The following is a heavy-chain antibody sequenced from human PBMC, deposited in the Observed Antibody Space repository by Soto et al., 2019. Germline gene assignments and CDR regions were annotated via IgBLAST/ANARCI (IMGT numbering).Heavy chain of an antibody. CDR2: ISAYNGNT. CDR3: ARAYSSSSLSDYYYYGMDV. J-gene: IGHJ6*02. CDR1: GYTFTSYG. D-gene: IGHD6-6*01. Sequence: QVPLVQSGAEVKKPGASVKVSCKASGYTFTSYGISWVRQAPGQGLEWMGWISAYNGNTNYAQKLQGRVTMTTDTSTSTAYMELRSLRSEDTAVYYCARAYSSSSLSDYYYYGMDVWGQGTTVTVSS. V-gene: IGHV1-18*01.